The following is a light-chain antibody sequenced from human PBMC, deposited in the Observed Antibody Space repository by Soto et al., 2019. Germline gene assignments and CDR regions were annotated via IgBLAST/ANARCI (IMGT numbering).Light chain of an antibody. V-gene: IGKV3-20*01. CDR1: WPVVSTF. Sequence: EMVLSQSPAVLSVCRKHRATLFYWFSWPVVSTFFNWYQQRPGQAPRLXIYAASTWHTGILDRFSASGSGTEFTLTINSLQPEDFAVYYCQQYGSLPITFGQGTRLEIK. CDR3: QQYGSLPIT. CDR2: AAS. J-gene: IGKJ5*01.